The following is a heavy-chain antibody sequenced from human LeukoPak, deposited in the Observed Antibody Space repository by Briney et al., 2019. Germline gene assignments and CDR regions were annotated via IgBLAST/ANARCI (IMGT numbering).Heavy chain of an antibody. Sequence: SETLSLTCTVSGGSISSYYWSWIRQPAGKGLEWIGRIYTSGSTNYNPSLKSRVTMSVDTSKNQFSLKLSSVTAADTAVYYCARDREAAAGLKTRTFANNWFDPWGQGTLVTVSS. CDR1: GGSISSYY. D-gene: IGHD6-13*01. J-gene: IGHJ5*02. V-gene: IGHV4-4*07. CDR2: IYTSGST. CDR3: ARDREAAAGLKTRTFANNWFDP.